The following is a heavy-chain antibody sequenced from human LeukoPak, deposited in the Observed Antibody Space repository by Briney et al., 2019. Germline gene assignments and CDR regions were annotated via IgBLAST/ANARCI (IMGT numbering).Heavy chain of an antibody. CDR1: GGSFSGYY. Sequence: NPSETLSLTCAVYGGSFSGYYWSWIRQPPGKGLEWIGEINHSGSTNYNPSLKSRVTISVDTSKNQFSLKLSSVTAADTAVYYCARERNSNYGGYFDYWGQGTLVTVSS. CDR2: INHSGST. V-gene: IGHV4-34*01. J-gene: IGHJ4*02. CDR3: ARERNSNYGGYFDY. D-gene: IGHD4-11*01.